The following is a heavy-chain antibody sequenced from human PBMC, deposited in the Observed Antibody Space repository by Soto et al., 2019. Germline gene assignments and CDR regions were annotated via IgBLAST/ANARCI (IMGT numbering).Heavy chain of an antibody. Sequence: EVQLVESGGGLVQPGGSLRLSCAASGFTVSSNYMSWVRQAPGKGLEWVSVIYSGGSTYYADSVKGRFTISRDNSKNTLYLQMNSLRAEDTAVYYCATGYDCGGHAEYFQHWGQGTLVTVSS. CDR1: GFTVSSNY. J-gene: IGHJ1*01. CDR3: ATGYDCGGHAEYFQH. CDR2: IYSGGST. D-gene: IGHD3-22*01. V-gene: IGHV3-66*01.